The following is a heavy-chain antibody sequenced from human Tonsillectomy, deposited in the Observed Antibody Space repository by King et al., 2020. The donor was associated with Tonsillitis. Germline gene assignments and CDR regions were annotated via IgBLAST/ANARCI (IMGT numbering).Heavy chain of an antibody. J-gene: IGHJ3*02. V-gene: IGHV3-30*18. D-gene: IGHD2-21*01. CDR2: ITHVGRNE. Sequence: VQLVESGGGVVQPGRSLRLSCAASRFDFSSYGMHWVRQAPGKALEWVAAITHVGRNEYYADSVKGRFTISRDNSKNTVSLQMNSLRPDDTAVYYCAKDGGPIVVVEPARPTFDAFDIWGQGTMVTVSS. CDR3: AKDGGPIVVVEPARPTFDAFDI. CDR1: RFDFSSYG.